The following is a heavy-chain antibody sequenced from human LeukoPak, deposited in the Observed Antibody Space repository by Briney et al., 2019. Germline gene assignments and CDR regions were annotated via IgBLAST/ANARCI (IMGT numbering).Heavy chain of an antibody. CDR2: ISSSGGST. CDR3: AKEGSGSWYDY. J-gene: IGHJ4*02. CDR1: VHTFSRYA. Sequence: GGCLRLSRAASVHTFSRYAMSCVPHAPGRGLEWGSAISSSGGSTYYAASVKCRFTLSRDKSKNTLYLEMNSLRAEDTAVDCWAKEGSGSWYDYWGQGTLVTASS. V-gene: IGHV3-23*01. D-gene: IGHD6-13*01.